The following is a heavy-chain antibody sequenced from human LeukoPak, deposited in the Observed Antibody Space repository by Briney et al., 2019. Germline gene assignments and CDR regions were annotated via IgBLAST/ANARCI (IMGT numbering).Heavy chain of an antibody. D-gene: IGHD1-26*01. V-gene: IGHV1-18*01. CDR3: ARDSRGWEPYAMGGFDY. CDR2: ISAYNGNT. Sequence: ASVKVSCKASGYTFTSYGISWVRQAPGQGLEWMGWISAYNGNTNYAQKLQGRVTMTTDTSTSTAYMELRSLRSDDTAVYYCARDSRGWEPYAMGGFDYWGQGTLVTVSS. J-gene: IGHJ4*02. CDR1: GYTFTSYG.